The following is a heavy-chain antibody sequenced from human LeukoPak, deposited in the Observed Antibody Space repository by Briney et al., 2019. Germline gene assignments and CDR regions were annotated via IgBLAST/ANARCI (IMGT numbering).Heavy chain of an antibody. V-gene: IGHV4-34*01. Sequence: SETLSLTCAVYGGSFSGYYWSWIRQPPGKGLEWIGENNHSGSTNYNPSLKSRVTISVDTSKNQFSLKLSSVTAADTAVYYCARLYSSGWYNDAFDIWGQGTMVTVSS. CDR2: NNHSGST. J-gene: IGHJ3*02. CDR3: ARLYSSGWYNDAFDI. D-gene: IGHD6-19*01. CDR1: GGSFSGYY.